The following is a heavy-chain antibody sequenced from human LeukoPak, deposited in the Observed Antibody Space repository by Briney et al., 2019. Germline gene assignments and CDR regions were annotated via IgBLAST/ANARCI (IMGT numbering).Heavy chain of an antibody. D-gene: IGHD2-2*01. CDR3: ARGSGVGVVPVNWFDP. J-gene: IGHJ5*02. Sequence: ASVKVSCKASGYTFTTYDINWVRLATGQGLEWMGWINPDSGNTGYAQKFQGRVTITRNTSISTAYMELSSLRFEDTAVYYCARGSGVGVVPVNWFDPWGQGTLVTVSS. CDR1: GYTFTTYD. CDR2: INPDSGNT. V-gene: IGHV1-8*03.